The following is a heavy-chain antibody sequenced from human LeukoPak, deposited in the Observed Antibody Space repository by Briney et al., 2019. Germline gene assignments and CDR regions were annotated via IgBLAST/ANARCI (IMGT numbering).Heavy chain of an antibody. CDR3: AKDPRPGGWPYYYYMDV. Sequence: GGSLRLSCAASGFTFSTYAMSWVRQAPGKGLEWVSAISGSGGSTYYADSVKGRFTISRDNSKNTLYLQMNSLRAEDTAVYYCAKDPRPGGWPYYYYMDVWGKGTTVTISS. J-gene: IGHJ6*03. D-gene: IGHD6-19*01. CDR1: GFTFSTYA. CDR2: ISGSGGST. V-gene: IGHV3-23*01.